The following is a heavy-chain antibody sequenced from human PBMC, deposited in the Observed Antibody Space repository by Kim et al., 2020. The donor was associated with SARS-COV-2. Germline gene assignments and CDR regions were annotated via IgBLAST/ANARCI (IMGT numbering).Heavy chain of an antibody. J-gene: IGHJ4*02. CDR2: ISSDGSNK. V-gene: IGHV3-30*18. CDR1: GFTFSSYG. D-gene: IGHD4-17*01. Sequence: GGSLRLSCAASGFTFSSYGMHWVRQAPGKGLEWVAVISSDGSNKYYADSVKGRFTISRDNSKNTLYLQMNSLRAEDTAVYYCAKALGGYGDPPFAFWGQGTPVTLSS. CDR3: AKALGGYGDPPFAF.